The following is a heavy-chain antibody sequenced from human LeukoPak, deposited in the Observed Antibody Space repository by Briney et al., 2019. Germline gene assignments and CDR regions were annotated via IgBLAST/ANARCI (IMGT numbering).Heavy chain of an antibody. CDR3: ARVPAANGPGDY. CDR2: IYPGDSNP. Sequence: GESLKISCKGSGYSFASSWIGWVRQMPGKVLEWMGIIYPGDSNPKYSPSFQGQVTISADKSISTAYLQWSSLQASDTAIYYCARVPAANGPGDYWGQGTLVTVSS. CDR1: GYSFASSW. V-gene: IGHV5-51*01. J-gene: IGHJ4*02. D-gene: IGHD2-15*01.